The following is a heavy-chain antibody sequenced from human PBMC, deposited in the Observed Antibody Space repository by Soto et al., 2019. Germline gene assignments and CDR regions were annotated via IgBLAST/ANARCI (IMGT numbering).Heavy chain of an antibody. J-gene: IGHJ3*02. CDR1: GGSISNYY. CDR2: IYYRGNT. CDR3: ARPRTDILTGFAFDI. D-gene: IGHD3-9*01. Sequence: QVQLQESGPGLVKPSETLSLTCTVSGGSISNYYWSWIRPTPGKGLEWLGYIYYRGNTKYNPSLNSPVTISIDSSKNQFSLNLTSVTAADTAVYYCARPRTDILTGFAFDIWGQGTMVTVSS. V-gene: IGHV4-59*08.